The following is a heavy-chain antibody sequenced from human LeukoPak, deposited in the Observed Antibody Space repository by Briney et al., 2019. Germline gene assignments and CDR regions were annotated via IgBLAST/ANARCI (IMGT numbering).Heavy chain of an antibody. J-gene: IGHJ4*02. D-gene: IGHD3-22*01. V-gene: IGHV4-59*01. CDR2: IYYSGST. CDR3: ARDIGYYDSSGYYDY. CDR1: GGSISSYS. Sequence: SETLSLTCIVSGGSISSYSWNWIRQPPGKGLEWIGYIYYSGSTNYNPYLKSRVTISVDTSKNQFSLKLSSVTAADTAVYYCARDIGYYDSSGYYDYWGQGTLVTVSS.